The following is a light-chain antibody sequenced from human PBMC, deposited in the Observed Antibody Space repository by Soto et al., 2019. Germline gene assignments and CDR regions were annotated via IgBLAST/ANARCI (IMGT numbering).Light chain of an antibody. Sequence: QSALTQPRSVSGSPGQSVTISCTGTTSDVGGYNYVSWYQQHPGKAPKIMSYDVSKRPSGVPDRFSGSKSGNTASLTISGLQAEYEADYYCCSYAGSYTFVVFGGGTKVTVL. CDR1: TSDVGGYNY. V-gene: IGLV2-11*01. CDR2: DVS. CDR3: CSYAGSYTFVV. J-gene: IGLJ2*01.